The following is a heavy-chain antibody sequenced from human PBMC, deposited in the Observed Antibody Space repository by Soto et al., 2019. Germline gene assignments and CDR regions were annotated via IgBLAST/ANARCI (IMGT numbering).Heavy chain of an antibody. V-gene: IGHV4-39*01. CDR1: GGSISSSSYY. Sequence: QLQLQESGPGLVKPSETLSLTCTVSGGSISSSSYYWGWIRQPQGKGLEWIGRIYYSGSTYYNPSLKSRVTKSVDTSKNQFSLKLSAETAPDTAVNYCARRGRGQGFPYSSGLPERDNFDYWGQGTLVTVSS. D-gene: IGHD6-19*01. CDR2: IYYSGST. J-gene: IGHJ4*02. CDR3: ARRGRGQGFPYSSGLPERDNFDY.